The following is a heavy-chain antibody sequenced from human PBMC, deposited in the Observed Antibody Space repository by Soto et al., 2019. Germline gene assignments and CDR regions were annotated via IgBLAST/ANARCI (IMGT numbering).Heavy chain of an antibody. CDR3: ARGAIFGVVTAPNGWFDP. CDR1: GGSISSGGYS. V-gene: IGHV4-30-2*01. Sequence: TLSLTCAVYGGSISSGGYSWSWIRQPPGKGLEWIGYIYHSGSTYYNPSLKSRVTISVDRSKNQFSLKLSSVTAADTAVYYCARGAIFGVVTAPNGWFDPWGQGTLVTVSS. J-gene: IGHJ5*02. CDR2: IYHSGST. D-gene: IGHD3-3*01.